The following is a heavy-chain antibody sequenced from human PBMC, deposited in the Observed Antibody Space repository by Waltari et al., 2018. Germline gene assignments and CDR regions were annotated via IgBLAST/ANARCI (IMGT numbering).Heavy chain of an antibody. CDR3: ARPSSSWIPGAFDI. D-gene: IGHD6-13*01. V-gene: IGHV3-53*04. J-gene: IGHJ3*02. CDR2: IYSGGST. CDR1: GFTVSSNY. Sequence: EVQLVESGGGLVQPGGSLRLSCVASGFTVSSNYMSWVRQAPGKGLEWVSVIYSGGSTYYADSVKGRFTISRHNSKNTLYLQMNSLRAEDTAVYYCARPSSSWIPGAFDIWGQGTMVTVSS.